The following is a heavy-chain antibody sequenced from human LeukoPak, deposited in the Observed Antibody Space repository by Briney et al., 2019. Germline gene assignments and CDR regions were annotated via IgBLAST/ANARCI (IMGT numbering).Heavy chain of an antibody. Sequence: SETLSLTCTVSDDSITMYYWTWIRQPPGKGLECMGYVDHTGSTKFNPSLNGRVSISRDTSNNFFSLRLRSVTAADTAVYFCARGRVSSSTWYSTYYYFFYMDFWGKGTTVTVSS. J-gene: IGHJ6*03. CDR3: ARGRVSSSTWYSTYYYFFYMDF. CDR1: DDSITMYY. CDR2: VDHTGST. D-gene: IGHD4-11*01. V-gene: IGHV4-59*01.